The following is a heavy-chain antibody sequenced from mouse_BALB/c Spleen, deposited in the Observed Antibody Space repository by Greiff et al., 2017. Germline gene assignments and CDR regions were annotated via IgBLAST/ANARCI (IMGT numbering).Heavy chain of an antibody. CDR2: IWSGGST. J-gene: IGHJ2*01. D-gene: IGHD2-4*01. Sequence: EQGVESGPGLVQPSQSLSITCTVSGFSLTSYGVHWVRQSPGKGLEWLGVIWSGGSTDYNAAFISRLSISKDNSKSQVFFKMNSLQANDTAIYYCARNYGGGLRPFYWGQGTTLTVSS. CDR1: GFSLTSYG. CDR3: ARNYGGGLRPFY. V-gene: IGHV2-2*02.